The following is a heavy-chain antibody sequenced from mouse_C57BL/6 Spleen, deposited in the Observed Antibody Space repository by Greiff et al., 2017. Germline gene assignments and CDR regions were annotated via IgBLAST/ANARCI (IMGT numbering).Heavy chain of an antibody. D-gene: IGHD1-1*01. J-gene: IGHJ2*01. CDR2: ISSGGSYT. Sequence: VQLKESGGDLVKPGGSLKLSCAASGFTFSSYGMSWVRQTPDKRLEWVATISSGGSYTYYPDSVKGRFTISRDNAKNTLYLQMSSLKSEDTAMYYCARQGNYFTTVVACDYWGQGTTLTVSS. CDR3: ARQGNYFTTVVACDY. CDR1: GFTFSSYG. V-gene: IGHV5-6*01.